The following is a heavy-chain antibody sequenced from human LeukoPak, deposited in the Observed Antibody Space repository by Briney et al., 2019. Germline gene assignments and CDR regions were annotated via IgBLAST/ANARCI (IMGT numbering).Heavy chain of an antibody. CDR3: ASVSLVRGVWDY. Sequence: GESLKIPCKGSGYSFTSYWIGWVRQMPGKGLEWMGIIYPGDSDTRYSPSFQGQVIISADKSISTAYLQWSSLKASDTAMYSCASVSLVRGVWDYWGQGTLVTVSS. D-gene: IGHD3-10*01. CDR2: IYPGDSDT. J-gene: IGHJ4*02. CDR1: GYSFTSYW. V-gene: IGHV5-51*01.